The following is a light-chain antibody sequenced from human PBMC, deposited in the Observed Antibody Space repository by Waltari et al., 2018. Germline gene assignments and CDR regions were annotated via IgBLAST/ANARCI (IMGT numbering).Light chain of an antibody. V-gene: IGLV2-14*03. CDR3: SSFTTSAIYV. J-gene: IGLJ1*01. CDR1: SSDVGAYNH. Sequence: QSALTPPASVSGSPGQSITISCTGTSSDVGAYNHVSCYQQPPGKPPKLMIYHVSKRHLGVSARFSGSKSGNTASLTISGLQAEDEADYYCSSFTTSAIYVFGSVTKVTVL. CDR2: HVS.